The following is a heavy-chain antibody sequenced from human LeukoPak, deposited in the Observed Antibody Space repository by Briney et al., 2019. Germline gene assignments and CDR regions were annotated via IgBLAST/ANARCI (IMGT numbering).Heavy chain of an antibody. CDR1: GFTFSDYY. V-gene: IGHV3-11*01. CDR2: IYSGSTTI. CDR3: ARGDLNRYPGS. D-gene: IGHD2-21*02. J-gene: IGHJ5*02. Sequence: PGGSLRLSCAASGFTFSDYYMTWIRQAPGKGLEWVSYIYSGSTTISYADSVKGRFTISRDNAKDSLYLQMNSLRAEDTAVYYCARGDLNRYPGSWGQGTLVTVSS.